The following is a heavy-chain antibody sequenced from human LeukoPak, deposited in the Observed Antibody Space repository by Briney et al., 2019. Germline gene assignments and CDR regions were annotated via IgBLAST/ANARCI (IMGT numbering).Heavy chain of an antibody. J-gene: IGHJ5*02. CDR2: IIPIFGTA. CDR1: GGTFSSYA. V-gene: IGHV1-69*05. D-gene: IGHD2-2*01. CDR3: ARLYCSSTSCYGPNWFDP. Sequence: SVKVSCKASGGTFSSYAITWVRQAPGQGLEWMGRIIPIFGTANYAQKFQGRVTITTDESTSTAYMELSSLRSEDTAVYYCARLYCSSTSCYGPNWFDPWGQGTLVTVSS.